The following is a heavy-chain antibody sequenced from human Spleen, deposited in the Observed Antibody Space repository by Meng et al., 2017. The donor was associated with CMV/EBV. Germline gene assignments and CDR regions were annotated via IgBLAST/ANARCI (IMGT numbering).Heavy chain of an antibody. CDR2: IDPHSGDT. CDR3: ARGNWGSRYFDL. CDR1: GYPFSGYY. J-gene: IGHJ2*01. D-gene: IGHD7-27*01. Sequence: KVSCPTTGYPFSGYYIHWVRQATGQGLEGVGRIDPHSGDTKKFQDRVTMTTDTSISTAYMELSSLRSDDTAVYYCARGNWGSRYFDLWGRGTLVTVSS. V-gene: IGHV1-2*06.